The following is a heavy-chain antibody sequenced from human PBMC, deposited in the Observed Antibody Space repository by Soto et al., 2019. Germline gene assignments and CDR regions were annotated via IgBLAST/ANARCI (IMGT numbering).Heavy chain of an antibody. CDR1: GYRFASYW. CDR2: IDPLDSQT. CDR3: ARVAANYYYYGMDV. J-gene: IGHJ6*02. D-gene: IGHD2-15*01. V-gene: IGHV5-10-1*01. Sequence: GESLKISCEVSGYRFASYWITWVRQVPGKGLEWMGRIDPLDSQTNYSASFEGHVTFSADKSINTAFLQWSSLKASDTAMYYCARVAANYYYYGMDVWGQGTTVTVSS.